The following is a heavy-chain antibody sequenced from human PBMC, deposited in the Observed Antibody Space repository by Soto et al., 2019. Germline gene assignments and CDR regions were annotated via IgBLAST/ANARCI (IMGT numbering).Heavy chain of an antibody. CDR1: GYTFTGYY. V-gene: IGHV1-46*01. D-gene: IGHD6-19*01. J-gene: IGHJ5*02. CDR2: INPSGGST. CDR3: ARDRPAVAAPRNWFDP. Sequence: GASVKVSCKASGYTFTGYYMHWVRQAPGQGLEWMGIINPSGGSTSYAQKFQGRVTMTRDTSTSTVYMELSSLRSEDTAVYYCARDRPAVAAPRNWFDPWGQGTLVTVSS.